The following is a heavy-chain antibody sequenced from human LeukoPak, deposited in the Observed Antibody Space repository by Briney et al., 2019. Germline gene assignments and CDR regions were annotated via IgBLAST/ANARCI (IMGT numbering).Heavy chain of an antibody. CDR3: ARVYERRGAFDI. Sequence: SVKVSCKASGGTFSSYAISWVRQAPGQGLEWMGGIIPIFGTANSAQKFQGRVTITADESTSTAYMELSSLRSEDTAVYYCARVYERRGAFDIWGQGTMVTVSS. D-gene: IGHD1-1*01. J-gene: IGHJ3*02. CDR2: IIPIFGTA. V-gene: IGHV1-69*01. CDR1: GGTFSSYA.